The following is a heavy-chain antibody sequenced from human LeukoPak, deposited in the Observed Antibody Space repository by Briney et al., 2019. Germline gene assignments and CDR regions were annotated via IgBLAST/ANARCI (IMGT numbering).Heavy chain of an antibody. Sequence: GGSLRLSCAASGFTFRSYWMSWVRQAPGKGLEWVANIKQDGSEKYYVDSVKGRFTISRDNAKNSLYLQMNSLRAEDTAVYYCARDRELHYWGQGTLVTVSS. CDR2: IKQDGSEK. CDR3: ARDRELHY. J-gene: IGHJ4*02. CDR1: GFTFRSYW. V-gene: IGHV3-7*01. D-gene: IGHD1-26*01.